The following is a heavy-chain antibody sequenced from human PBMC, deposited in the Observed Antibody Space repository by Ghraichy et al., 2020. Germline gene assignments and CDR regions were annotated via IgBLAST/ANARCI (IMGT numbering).Heavy chain of an antibody. CDR1: GFTFTNYA. CDR2: VSGTGGTT. CDR3: AKHGSTVWSVDY. J-gene: IGHJ4*02. V-gene: IGHV3-23*01. D-gene: IGHD4-11*01. Sequence: GGSLRLSCAASGFTFTNYAMSWVRQAPGEGLEWVSSVSGTGGTTHYADSVKGRFTVSRDNSKDTVYLQMNSLRAEDTAVYYCAKHGSTVWSVDYWGQGTLVTVSS.